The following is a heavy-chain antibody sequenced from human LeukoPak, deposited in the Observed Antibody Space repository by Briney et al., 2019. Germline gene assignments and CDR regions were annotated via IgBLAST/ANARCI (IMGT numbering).Heavy chain of an antibody. J-gene: IGHJ4*02. CDR1: GLTIRTYG. CDR2: IKRDGSER. V-gene: IGHV3-7*05. CDR3: VSPFY. D-gene: IGHD3-16*01. Sequence: PGGSQTLPCTASGLTIRTYGMHWAREAPGKGLEWVANIKRDGSERYYVDSVKGRFTISRDNAKNSLDLQMNSLRAEDTAVYYCVSPFYWGQGTLVAVSS.